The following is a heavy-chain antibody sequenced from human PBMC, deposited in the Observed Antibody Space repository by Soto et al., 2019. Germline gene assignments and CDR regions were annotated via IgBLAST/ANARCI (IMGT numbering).Heavy chain of an antibody. V-gene: IGHV3-23*01. CDR3: ASDAYSSTWTVFDY. CDR1: GFTFSRYA. J-gene: IGHJ4*02. D-gene: IGHD6-13*01. CDR2: ISGSGGST. Sequence: PGGSLRLSCAASGFTFSRYAMSWVRQAPGKGLEWVTAISGSGGSTDYADSVKGRFTISRDNSKNTLYLQMNSLRAEDTAVYYCASDAYSSTWTVFDYWRLGTLVTVSS.